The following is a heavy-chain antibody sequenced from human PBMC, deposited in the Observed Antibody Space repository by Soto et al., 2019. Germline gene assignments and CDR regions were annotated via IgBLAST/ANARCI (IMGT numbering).Heavy chain of an antibody. J-gene: IGHJ6*03. CDR2: ISAFNGNT. Sequence: QDQLVQSGAEVKKPGASVTVSCKASGYSFINYGITWVRQAPGQGLEWMGWISAFNGNTHYAQKLQGRVTMTTDASTSTAYMELRSLRSDDTAVYYCARDRGVAPPVAGNTHYYYYMDVWGKGTTVIVSS. CDR3: ARDRGVAPPVAGNTHYYYYMDV. V-gene: IGHV1-18*01. D-gene: IGHD6-19*01. CDR1: GYSFINYG.